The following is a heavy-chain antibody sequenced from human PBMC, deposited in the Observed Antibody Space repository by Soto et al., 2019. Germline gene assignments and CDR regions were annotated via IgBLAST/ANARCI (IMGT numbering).Heavy chain of an antibody. CDR1: GDSISSDIW. V-gene: IGHV4-4*02. Sequence: SETLSLTCAVSGDSISSDIWWNWVRQSPGKGLEWIGEIYHRGTTNYNPSLKSRLSISVDQSRDQFTLNLNSVTAADTAIYYCATSGARGYYYALDVWGQGTTVTVSS. CDR2: IYHRGTT. J-gene: IGHJ6*02. D-gene: IGHD2-15*01. CDR3: ATSGARGYYYALDV.